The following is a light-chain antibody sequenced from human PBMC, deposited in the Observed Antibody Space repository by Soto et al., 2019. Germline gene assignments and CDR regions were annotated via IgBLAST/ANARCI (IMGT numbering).Light chain of an antibody. CDR1: QSISPW. CDR2: KAS. J-gene: IGKJ2*01. Sequence: DIQMTQSPSTLSASVGDRVTITCRASQSISPWLAWYQQNPGQAPKLLIQKASSLESRVPSRFSGSGSGTEFTLTIIGLQPDDFATYYWQHYKNGTFFGPGTRLEIK. CDR3: QHYKNGTF. V-gene: IGKV1-5*03.